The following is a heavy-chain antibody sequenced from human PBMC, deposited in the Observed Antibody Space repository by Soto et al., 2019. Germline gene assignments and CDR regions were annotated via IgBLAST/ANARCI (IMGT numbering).Heavy chain of an antibody. CDR2: IIPSGGTA. CDR3: ARDANAYYYDSSGYYDY. CDR1: GGTFSSYA. Sequence: SVKVSCKASGGTFSSYAISWVRQAPGQGLEWMGGIIPSGGTANYAQKFQGRVTMTRDKSTSTVYMELSSLRSEDTAVYYCARDANAYYYDSSGYYDYWGQGTLVTVSS. D-gene: IGHD3-22*01. J-gene: IGHJ4*02. V-gene: IGHV1-69*05.